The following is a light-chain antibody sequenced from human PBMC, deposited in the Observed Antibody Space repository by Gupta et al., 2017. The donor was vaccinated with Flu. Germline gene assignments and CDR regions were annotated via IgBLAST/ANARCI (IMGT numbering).Light chain of an antibody. CDR3: QNYDNSPLIT. CDR2: GAS. J-gene: IGKJ5*01. Sequence: VLTQSPGTLSLSPGERATLSCRASETISSSFLAWYQQKPGQAPRLLIYGASSRATGVPDRFSGSGSGAEFTLTISRLEPEDFAVYYCQNYDNSPLITFGQGTRLEIK. V-gene: IGKV3-20*01. CDR1: ETISSSF.